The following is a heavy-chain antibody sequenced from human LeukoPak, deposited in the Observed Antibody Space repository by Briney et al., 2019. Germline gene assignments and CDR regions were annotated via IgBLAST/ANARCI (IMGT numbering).Heavy chain of an antibody. V-gene: IGHV3-53*01. CDR2: IYSGGST. CDR1: GFTSSSYA. J-gene: IGHJ3*02. D-gene: IGHD1-26*01. CDR3: ARGGSYLSAFDI. Sequence: PGGSLRLSCAASGFTSSSYAMSWVRQAPGKGLEWVSIIYSGGSTFYADFVKGRFTISRDNSKNTLYLQMNSLRAEDTAVYYCARGGSYLSAFDIWGQGTMVTVSS.